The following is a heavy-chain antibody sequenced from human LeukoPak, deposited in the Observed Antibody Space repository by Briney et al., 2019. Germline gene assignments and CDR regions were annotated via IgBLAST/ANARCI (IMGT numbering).Heavy chain of an antibody. CDR2: IKHGGII. D-gene: IGHD3-16*01. CDR1: GGSFSGYY. V-gene: IGHV4-34*01. CDR3: ARGHRNPLGYYGMDV. Sequence: SETLSLTCAVYGGSFSGYYWSWIRQPPGKGLEWIGEIKHGGIINYNPSLKSRGTISTDTSKNQVSLKLSSVTAADTAVYFCARGHRNPLGYYGMDVWGQGTTVTVSS. J-gene: IGHJ6*02.